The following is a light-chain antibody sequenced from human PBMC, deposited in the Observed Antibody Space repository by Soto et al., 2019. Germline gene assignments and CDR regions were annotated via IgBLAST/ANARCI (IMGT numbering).Light chain of an antibody. J-gene: IGLJ1*01. Sequence: QSALTQPASVSGSPGQSITISCTGTSSDVGGHNYVSWYQQHPGKAPKLMIYEVSNRPSGISYRFSGSKSGNTASLTISGLQAEDEADDYCSSYITSSASNYVFGTGTKLTVL. CDR3: SSYITSSASNYV. CDR1: SSDVGGHNY. V-gene: IGLV2-14*01. CDR2: EVS.